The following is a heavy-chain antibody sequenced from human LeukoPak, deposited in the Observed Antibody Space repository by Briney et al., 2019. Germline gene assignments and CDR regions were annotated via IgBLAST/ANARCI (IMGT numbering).Heavy chain of an antibody. V-gene: IGHV1-69*13. J-gene: IGHJ4*02. D-gene: IGHD3-22*01. CDR2: IIPIFGTA. CDR1: GGTFTSYA. CDR3: ARDQYDSSGYYPLFDY. Sequence: SVKVSCKASGGTFTSYAISWVRQAPGQGLEWMGGIIPIFGTANYAQKFQGRVTIAADESTSTAYMELSSLRSEDTAVYYCARDQYDSSGYYPLFDYWGREPWSPSPQ.